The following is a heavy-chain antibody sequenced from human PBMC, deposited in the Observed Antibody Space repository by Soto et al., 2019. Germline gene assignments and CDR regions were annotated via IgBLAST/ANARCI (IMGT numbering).Heavy chain of an antibody. CDR3: ARGRYGDY. J-gene: IGHJ4*02. CDR1: GYTFTSYG. Sequence: QVHLVQSGAAVKKPGASVKVFCKASGYTFTSYGITWVRQAPGQGLEWMGWISAHNGNTDYAQKLQGRVIVTRDTSTSTAYMELRSLISDDTSVYYCARGRYGDYWGQGALVTVSS. D-gene: IGHD1-1*01. V-gene: IGHV1-18*01. CDR2: ISAHNGNT.